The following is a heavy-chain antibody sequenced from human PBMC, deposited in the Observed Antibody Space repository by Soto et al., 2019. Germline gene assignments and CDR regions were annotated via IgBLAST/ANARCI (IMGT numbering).Heavy chain of an antibody. D-gene: IGHD3-3*01. CDR1: GGSIISSSYY. J-gene: IGHJ4*02. Sequence: PSETLSLTCIVSGGSIISSSYYWGWIRQPPGKGLEWIGSIYYSGSTYYNPSLKSQVTISVDTSKNQFSMKLSSVTAADTAVYYFSRLARNVFLFYEWLLPPIDYWGQGTLVTVSA. CDR3: SRLARNVFLFYEWLLPPIDY. V-gene: IGHV4-39*01. CDR2: IYYSGST.